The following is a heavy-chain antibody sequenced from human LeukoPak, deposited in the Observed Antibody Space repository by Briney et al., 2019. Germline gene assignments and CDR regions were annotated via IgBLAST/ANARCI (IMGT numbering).Heavy chain of an antibody. CDR1: GGSISSGGYS. D-gene: IGHD3-22*01. CDR3: ARGPFRYYDSSGPNPGFDP. V-gene: IGHV4-30-4*07. Sequence: SETLSLTCAVSGGSISSGGYSWSWIRQPPGKGLEWIGYIYYSGSTYYNPSLKSRVTISVDTSKNQFSLKLSSVTAADTAVYYCARGPFRYYDSSGPNPGFDPWGQGTLVTVSS. CDR2: IYYSGST. J-gene: IGHJ5*02.